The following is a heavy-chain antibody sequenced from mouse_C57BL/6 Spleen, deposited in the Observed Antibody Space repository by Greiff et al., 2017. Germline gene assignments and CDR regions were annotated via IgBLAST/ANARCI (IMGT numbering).Heavy chain of an antibody. V-gene: IGHV1-9*01. J-gene: IGHJ2*01. CDR2: ILPGSGST. CDR1: GYTFTGYW. CDR3: ASVGLLQNYFDY. D-gene: IGHD2-3*01. Sequence: QVQLQQSGAELMKPGASVKLSCKATGYTFTGYWIEWVKQRPGHGLEWIGEILPGSGSTNYNEKFKGTATFTADTSANTAYLQLSSLPTAVSAIYNGASVGLLQNYFDYWGQGTTLTVSS.